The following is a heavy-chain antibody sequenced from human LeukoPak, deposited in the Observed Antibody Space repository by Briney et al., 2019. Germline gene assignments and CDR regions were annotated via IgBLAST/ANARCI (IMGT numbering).Heavy chain of an antibody. CDR2: NSAYNSNT. J-gene: IGHJ4*02. Sequence: ASVKVSCKPSGYTFTSYGISWVRQPPGQGLEGMGWNSAYNSNTNYAQKLQGRLTMTTDTSQSTPYMELRSLRSDDTAVYYCARDADYYDSSGLDYWGQGTLVTVSS. D-gene: IGHD3-22*01. CDR3: ARDADYYDSSGLDY. V-gene: IGHV1-18*01. CDR1: GYTFTSYG.